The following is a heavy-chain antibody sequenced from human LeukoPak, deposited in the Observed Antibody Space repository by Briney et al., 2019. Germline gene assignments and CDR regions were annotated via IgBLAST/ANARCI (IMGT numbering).Heavy chain of an antibody. D-gene: IGHD1-20*01. V-gene: IGHV1-2*06. J-gene: IGHJ3*02. Sequence: ASVKVSCKASGYTFTGYYMHWVRQAPGQGLEWMGRINPNSGGTNYAQKFQGRVTMTRDTSISTAYMELSRLRSDDTAVYYCARDPLTGTSAFDIWGQGTMVTVSS. CDR3: ARDPLTGTSAFDI. CDR1: GYTFTGYY. CDR2: INPNSGGT.